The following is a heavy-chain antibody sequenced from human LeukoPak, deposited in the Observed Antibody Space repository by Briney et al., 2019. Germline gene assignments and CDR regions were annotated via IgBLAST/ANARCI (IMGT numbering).Heavy chain of an antibody. CDR1: GFTVSSNY. D-gene: IGHD3-10*01. Sequence: GGSLRLSCAASGFTVSSNYMSWVRQAPGKGLEWVSVIYSGGSTYYADSVKGRFTVSRDNFQNTLYLQMNAVRAEDTAIYYCAKGKSSGSVDWFDPWGQGTLVTVSS. CDR3: AKGKSSGSVDWFDP. V-gene: IGHV3-53*01. CDR2: IYSGGST. J-gene: IGHJ5*02.